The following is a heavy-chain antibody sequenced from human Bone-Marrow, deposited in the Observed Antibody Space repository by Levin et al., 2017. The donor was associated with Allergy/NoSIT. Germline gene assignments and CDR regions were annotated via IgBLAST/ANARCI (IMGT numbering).Heavy chain of an antibody. V-gene: IGHV3-30*03. CDR3: VRDGSSGWVPHYLDF. CDR2: ISHDGRHK. D-gene: IGHD6-19*01. Sequence: GGSLRLSCEASGYTFSTYGIHWIRQAPGQGLEWVAVISHDGRHKDYLDSVKGRFTISRDDSKNTVNLQMDSLRPEDTAVYYCVRDGSSGWVPHYLDFWGQGTLITVSS. J-gene: IGHJ4*02. CDR1: GYTFSTYG.